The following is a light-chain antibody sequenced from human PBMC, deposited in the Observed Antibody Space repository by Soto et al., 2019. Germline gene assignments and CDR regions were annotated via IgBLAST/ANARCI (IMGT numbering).Light chain of an antibody. V-gene: IGKV3-20*01. CDR1: QSVSSAY. J-gene: IGKJ2*01. CDR3: QQYGSSPPYT. CDR2: GAS. Sequence: EIVLTQSPGTLSLSPGERATLSCRANQSVSSAYLAWYQQKPGQAPRLLISGASIRATGIPERFGGSGSGTDFTLTISRLEPEDSVVYYCQQYGSSPPYTFGQGTKLQFK.